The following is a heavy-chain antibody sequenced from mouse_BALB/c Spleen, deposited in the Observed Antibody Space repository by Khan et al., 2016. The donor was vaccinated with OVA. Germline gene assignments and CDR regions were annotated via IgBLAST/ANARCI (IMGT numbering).Heavy chain of an antibody. CDR3: TRHGYVAWFTY. J-gene: IGHJ3*01. V-gene: IGHV1S135*01. CDR2: IDPFSGDT. CDR1: GYSFTSYY. Sequence: EVQLQESGPELMKPGASVKISCKASGYSFTSYYIHWVMESHGKSLEWIGYIDPFSGDTTYNQKFKGKATLTVDKSSSTAYILLSNPTSEDSAVYYCTRHGYVAWFTYWGQGTLVTVSA. D-gene: IGHD2-2*01.